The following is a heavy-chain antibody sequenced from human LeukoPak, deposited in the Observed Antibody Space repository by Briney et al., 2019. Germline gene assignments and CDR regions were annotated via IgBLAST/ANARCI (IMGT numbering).Heavy chain of an antibody. D-gene: IGHD4-17*01. J-gene: IGHJ2*01. CDR3: ARAPQSDYGTHWYFDV. CDR1: GLSFSGYY. V-gene: IGHV4-34*01. Sequence: PSETLSLTCAVDGLSFSGYYWSWVRQPPGKGLEWVGEINHSGSTKYNPSRKSRVTISVDTSKNQFSLKVSSMTAADTAVYYCARAPQSDYGTHWYFDVWGRGTLVAVSS. CDR2: INHSGST.